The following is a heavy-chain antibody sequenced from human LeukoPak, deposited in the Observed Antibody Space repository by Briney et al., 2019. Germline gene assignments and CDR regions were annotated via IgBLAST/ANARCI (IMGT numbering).Heavy chain of an antibody. CDR1: GGTFSSFA. CDR2: IIPIFGTA. V-gene: IGHV1-69*06. D-gene: IGHD6-13*01. Sequence: GASVKVSCKASGGTFSSFAINWVRQAPGQGLEWMGGIIPIFGTANYTQKLQDRVTITADKSTSTAYMELNSLRSEDTAVYYCARDQGGSSWYRYYYYMDVWGKGTTVTVSS. CDR3: ARDQGGSSWYRYYYYMDV. J-gene: IGHJ6*03.